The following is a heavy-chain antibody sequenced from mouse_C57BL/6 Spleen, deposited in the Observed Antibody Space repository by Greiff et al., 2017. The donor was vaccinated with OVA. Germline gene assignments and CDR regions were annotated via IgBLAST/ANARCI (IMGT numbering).Heavy chain of an antibody. CDR3: ARTGPYYFDY. J-gene: IGHJ2*01. D-gene: IGHD4-1*01. V-gene: IGHV1-55*01. CDR1: GYTFTSYW. Sequence: VQLQQPGAELVKPGASVKMSCKASGYTFTSYWITWVKQRPGQGLEWIGDIYPGSGSTNYNEKFKSKATLTVDKSSSTAYMQLSSLTSEDSAVYYCARTGPYYFDYWGQGTTLTVSS. CDR2: IYPGSGST.